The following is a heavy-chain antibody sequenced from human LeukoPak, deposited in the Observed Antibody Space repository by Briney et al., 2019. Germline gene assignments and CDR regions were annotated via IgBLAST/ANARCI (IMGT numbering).Heavy chain of an antibody. J-gene: IGHJ4*02. Sequence: GGSLRLSCAASGFTFSTYTMNWVRQAPGKGLEWVSYITGSSSTIYYADSVKGRFTISRDNAKNSVYPQMNSLRAEDTAVYYCAKNNIAFVLTGYSYYWGQGTLVTVSS. CDR2: ITGSSSTI. CDR3: AKNNIAFVLTGYSYY. CDR1: GFTFSTYT. V-gene: IGHV3-48*04. D-gene: IGHD3-9*01.